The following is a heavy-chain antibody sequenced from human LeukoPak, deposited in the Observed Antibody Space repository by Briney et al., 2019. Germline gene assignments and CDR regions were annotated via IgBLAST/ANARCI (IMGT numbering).Heavy chain of an antibody. CDR2: IIPIFGTA. CDR1: GGTFSSYA. J-gene: IGHJ4*02. D-gene: IGHD5-24*01. CDR3: ASSIEMATITFVY. V-gene: IGHV1-69*05. Sequence: SVKVSCEASGGTFSSYAISWVRQAPGQGLEWMGGIIPIFGTANYAQKFQGRVTITTDESTSTAYMELSSLRSEDTAVYYCASSIEMATITFVYWGQGTLVTVSS.